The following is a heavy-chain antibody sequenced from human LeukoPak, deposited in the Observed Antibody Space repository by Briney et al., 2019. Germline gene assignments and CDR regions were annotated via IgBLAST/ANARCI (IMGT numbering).Heavy chain of an antibody. CDR1: GFTFSSYA. V-gene: IGHV3-23*01. D-gene: IGHD3-22*01. Sequence: GGSLRLSCAASGFTFSSYAMSWVRQAPGKGLEWVSAISGSGGSTYYADSVRGRFTISRDNSKNTLYLQMNSLRAEDTAVYYCAKDVFYDSSAYQEYWGQGTLVTVSS. CDR3: AKDVFYDSSAYQEY. J-gene: IGHJ4*02. CDR2: ISGSGGST.